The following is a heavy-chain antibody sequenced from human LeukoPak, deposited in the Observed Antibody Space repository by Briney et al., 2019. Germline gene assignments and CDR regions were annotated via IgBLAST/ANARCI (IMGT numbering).Heavy chain of an antibody. CDR3: AALSDY. CDR2: ISYDGSNK. CDR1: GFTFSSYG. Sequence: GGSLRLSCAASGFTFSSYGMHWVRQAPGKGLEWVAVISYDGSNKYYADSVKGLFTISRDNSKNTLYLQMNSLRAEDTAVYYCAALSDYWGQGTLVTVSS. V-gene: IGHV3-30*03. J-gene: IGHJ4*02.